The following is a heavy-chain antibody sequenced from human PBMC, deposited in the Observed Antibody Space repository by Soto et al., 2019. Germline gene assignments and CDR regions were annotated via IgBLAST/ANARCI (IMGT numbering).Heavy chain of an antibody. D-gene: IGHD3-10*01. V-gene: IGHV4-39*01. Sequence: QLQLQESGPGLVKPSETLSLTCSVSGGSISSDIYYWAWIRQPPGKGLEWIGTIYYSGSTYYNPSLKSRVTKSADTSKNQFSLKLSSVTAADTAVYYCARTDPRGNWAFDMWGQGTMVTVSS. J-gene: IGHJ3*02. CDR2: IYYSGST. CDR1: GGSISSDIYY. CDR3: ARTDPRGNWAFDM.